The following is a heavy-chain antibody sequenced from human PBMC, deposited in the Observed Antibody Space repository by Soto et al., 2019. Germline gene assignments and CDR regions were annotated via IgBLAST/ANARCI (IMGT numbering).Heavy chain of an antibody. CDR3: ARGSDTVTTDSIDP. V-gene: IGHV1-18*01. CDR1: GYTFVSYV. CDR2: VSAYNGNT. J-gene: IGHJ5*02. Sequence: QVQLVQSGAEVKKAGASVKVSCKASGYTFVSYVISWVRQAPGQGLEWMGWVSAYNGNTNYAQNLQGRVTMTADTSTSTAYMELRSLRSVDTAVYYCARGSDTVTTDSIDPWGQGTLVTVSS. D-gene: IGHD4-4*01.